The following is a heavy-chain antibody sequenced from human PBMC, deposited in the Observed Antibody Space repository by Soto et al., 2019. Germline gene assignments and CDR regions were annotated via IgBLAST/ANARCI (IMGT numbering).Heavy chain of an antibody. V-gene: IGHV1-18*01. CDR2: ISAYNGNT. CDR3: ASAVTTYYYYYMDV. CDR1: GYTFTSYG. D-gene: IGHD4-4*01. J-gene: IGHJ6*03. Sequence: ASVKVSCKASGYTFTSYGISWVRQAPGQGFEWMGWISAYNGNTNYAQKLQGRVTMTTDTSTSTAYMELRSLRSDDTAVYYCASAVTTYYYYYMDVWGKGTTVTVSS.